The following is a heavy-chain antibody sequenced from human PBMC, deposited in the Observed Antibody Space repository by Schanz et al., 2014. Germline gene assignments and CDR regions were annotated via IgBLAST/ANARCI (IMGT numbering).Heavy chain of an antibody. CDR1: GFTFSTYS. V-gene: IGHV3-21*01. CDR3: AKDPHKDYGGKPQALDI. CDR2: ISSGGSSV. Sequence: EVQLVESGGGLVKPGGSLRLSCAASGFTFSTYSMNWVRQAPGKGLEWVSSISSGGSSVYYVESVKGRFTISRDNAKNSLYLQMNSLRAEDTAVYYCAKDPHKDYGGKPQALDIWGQGTMVTVSS. D-gene: IGHD4-17*01. J-gene: IGHJ3*02.